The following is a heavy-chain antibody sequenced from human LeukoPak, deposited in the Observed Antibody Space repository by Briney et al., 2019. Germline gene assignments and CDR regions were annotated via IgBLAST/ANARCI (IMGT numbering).Heavy chain of an antibody. V-gene: IGHV4-39*07. D-gene: IGHD1-26*01. CDR3: ARDSVGGTGHDAFDI. CDR2: IYYSGSA. CDR1: GGSINSANYY. Sequence: SETLSLTCTVSGGSINSANYYWGWIRQPPGKGLEWIGSIYYSGSAYYSSSLKSRVTILVDTSKNQFSLKLSSVTAADTAVYYCARDSVGGTGHDAFDIWGQGTMATVSS. J-gene: IGHJ3*02.